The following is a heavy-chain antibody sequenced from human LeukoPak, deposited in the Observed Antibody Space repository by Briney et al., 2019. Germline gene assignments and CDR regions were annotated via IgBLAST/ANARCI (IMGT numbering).Heavy chain of an antibody. V-gene: IGHV4-30-4*08. CDR1: GASISSGDYY. D-gene: IGHD3-9*01. CDR3: ASTGLLEDY. J-gene: IGHJ4*02. Sequence: PSQTLSLTCTVSGASISSGDYYWSWIRPPPGRGLEWIGDIYSSGSTYYNPSLMSRVTISVDTSKNQFSLKLSSVTAADTAVYYCASTGLLEDYWGQGTLVTVSS. CDR2: IYSSGST.